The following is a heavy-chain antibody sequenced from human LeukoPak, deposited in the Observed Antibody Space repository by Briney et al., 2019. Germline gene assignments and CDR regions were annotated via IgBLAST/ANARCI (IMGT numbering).Heavy chain of an antibody. CDR3: ARDPTPILLWFGELPNNYFDY. D-gene: IGHD3-10*01. CDR1: GYTFTSYD. Sequence: GASVKVSCKASGYTFTSYDINWVRQATGQGLEWMGWMNPNSGNTGYAQKFQGRVTMTRNTSISTAYMELSSLRSEDTAVYYCARDPTPILLWFGELPNNYFDYWGQGTLVTVSS. J-gene: IGHJ4*02. CDR2: MNPNSGNT. V-gene: IGHV1-8*01.